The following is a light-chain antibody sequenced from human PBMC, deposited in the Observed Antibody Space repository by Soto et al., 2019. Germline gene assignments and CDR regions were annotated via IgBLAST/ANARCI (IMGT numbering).Light chain of an antibody. CDR2: GAS. CDR3: QQYGSSRFT. J-gene: IGKJ3*01. CDR1: QSISNSY. Sequence: EIVLTQSPGTLSLSPGERATLSCRASQSISNSYLAWYQQKPGQAPRLLVYGASSRATGIPDRFSGSGSGTDFTLTISRLGPEDFAVYYCQQYGSSRFTFGPGTKVDIK. V-gene: IGKV3-20*01.